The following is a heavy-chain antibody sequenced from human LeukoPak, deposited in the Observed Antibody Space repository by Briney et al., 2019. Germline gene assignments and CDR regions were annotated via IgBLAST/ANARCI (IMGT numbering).Heavy chain of an antibody. CDR2: ISAYNGNT. J-gene: IGHJ4*02. CDR1: GYTFTSYG. V-gene: IGHV1-18*01. CDR3: ASMVRGNYFDY. D-gene: IGHD3-10*01. Sequence: ASVKVSCKASGYTFTSYGISWVRHAPGQGLEWMGWISAYNGNTNYAQKLQGRVTMTTDTSTSTAYMELRSLRSDDTAVYYCASMVRGNYFDYWGQGTLVTVSS.